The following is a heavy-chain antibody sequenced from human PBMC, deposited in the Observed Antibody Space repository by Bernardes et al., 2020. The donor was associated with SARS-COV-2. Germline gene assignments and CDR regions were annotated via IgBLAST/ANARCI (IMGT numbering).Heavy chain of an antibody. D-gene: IGHD2-15*01. V-gene: IGHV3-13*01. CDR3: TRVHEGRAGAFDI. CDR2: IGAPGDT. Sequence: RYLRRSRAASGITLSNYDMHWVRQAAGKGLDWVSTIGAPGDTYYPHSVKGRFTISRDNAKNTLYVQMNSLRVDDTAVYYCTRVHEGRAGAFDIWGQGTMVTVSS. J-gene: IGHJ3*02. CDR1: GITLSNYD.